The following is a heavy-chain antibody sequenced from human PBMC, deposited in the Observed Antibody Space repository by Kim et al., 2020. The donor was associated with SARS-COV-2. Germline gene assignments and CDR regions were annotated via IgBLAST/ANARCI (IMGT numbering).Heavy chain of an antibody. Sequence: GGSLRLSCAASGFTFSSYGMHWVRQAPGKGLEWVAVISYDGSNKYAADVVKGRTTISGDNSKNTLYLQMNSLRAEATAVYCGAKARFWGNDYFDYWGQG. V-gene: IGHV3-30*18. CDR3: AKARFWGNDYFDY. CDR1: GFTFSSYG. CDR2: ISYDGSNK. J-gene: IGHJ4*02. D-gene: IGHD3-16*01.